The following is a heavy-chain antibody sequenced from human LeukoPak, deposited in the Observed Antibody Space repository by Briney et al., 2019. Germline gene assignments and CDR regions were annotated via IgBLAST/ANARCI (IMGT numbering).Heavy chain of an antibody. CDR3: ARGGIYDYVWGSYPQTTDAFDI. D-gene: IGHD3-16*02. CDR2: INLNVGVT. V-gene: IGHV1-2*06. CDR1: GYTFTGYY. Sequence: ASVKISCKASGYTFTGYYMDWVRQAPGQGLEWMGRINLNVGVTNYAHKFQGRVTMTRDTSISTAYMELSRLRSDDTAVYYCARGGIYDYVWGSYPQTTDAFDIWGQGTMVTVSS. J-gene: IGHJ3*02.